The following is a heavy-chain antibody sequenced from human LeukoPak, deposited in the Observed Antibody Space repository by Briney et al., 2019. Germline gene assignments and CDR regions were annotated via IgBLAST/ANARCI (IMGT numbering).Heavy chain of an antibody. V-gene: IGHV1-24*01. J-gene: IGHJ4*02. CDR3: ATGSSSWYYFDY. D-gene: IGHD6-13*01. Sequence: ASVKVSCKVSGYTLTELSMHWVRQAPGKRLEWMGGFDPEDGETIYAQKFQGRVTMTEDTSTDTAYMELSSLRSEDTAVYYCATGSSSWYYFDYWGQGTLVTVSS. CDR1: GYTLTELS. CDR2: FDPEDGET.